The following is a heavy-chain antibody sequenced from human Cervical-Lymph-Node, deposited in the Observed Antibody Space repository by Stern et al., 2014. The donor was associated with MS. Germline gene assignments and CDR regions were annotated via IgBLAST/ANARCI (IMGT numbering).Heavy chain of an antibody. V-gene: IGHV1-2*02. Sequence: VQLLQSGAEVKKPGASVKVSCKASGYSFTAYFIHWVRQAPGQGLEWMVWISTDTGGANYAQRFQGRITMTRDTSISTTYMELSRLRSDDTAVYYCARDRGSHSDYWGQGTLVTVSS. CDR3: ARDRGSHSDY. CDR1: GYSFTAYF. D-gene: IGHD1-26*01. J-gene: IGHJ4*02. CDR2: ISTDTGGA.